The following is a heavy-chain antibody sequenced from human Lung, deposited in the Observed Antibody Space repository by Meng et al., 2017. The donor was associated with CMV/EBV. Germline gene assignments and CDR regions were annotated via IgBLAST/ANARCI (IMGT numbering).Heavy chain of an antibody. V-gene: IGHV4-39*07. J-gene: IGHJ5*02. CDR3: ARDLKSYCSSTSCYINWFDP. CDR1: GGSISSSSYY. CDR2: IYYSGST. D-gene: IGHD2-2*02. Sequence: LXXTVSGGSISSSSYYWGWILQPPGKGLEWIGSIYYSGSTYYNPSLKSRVTISVDTSKNQFSLKLSSVTAADTAVYYCARDLKSYCSSTSCYINWFDPXGQGXLVTVSS.